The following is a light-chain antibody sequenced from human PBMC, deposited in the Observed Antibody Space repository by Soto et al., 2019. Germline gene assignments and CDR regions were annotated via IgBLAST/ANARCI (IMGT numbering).Light chain of an antibody. J-gene: IGLJ7*01. V-gene: IGLV3-21*02. CDR2: DDT. CDR3: QVWDGSRDHVV. CDR1: NIGSKS. Sequence: SYVLTQPPAVSVAPGQTARITCEGNNIGSKSVHWYQQKPGQAPVLVVFDDTDRPSGVPERFSGSSSDNTATLTISGVEAGDEADYYCQVWDGSRDHVVFGGGTKLTVL.